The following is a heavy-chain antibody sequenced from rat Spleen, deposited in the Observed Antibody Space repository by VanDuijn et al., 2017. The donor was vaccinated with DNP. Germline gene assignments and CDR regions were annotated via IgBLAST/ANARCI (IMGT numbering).Heavy chain of an antibody. D-gene: IGHD1-6*01. CDR1: GFTFNNYW. CDR2: ITTTGGST. J-gene: IGHJ1*01. CDR3: ARMYNTDYYWYFDF. Sequence: EVQLVESGGGLVQPGGSLRLSCVASGFTFNNYWMTWIRQAPGKGLEWLSSITTTGGSTYYPDSVRGRFTVSRDNAKSTLYLQMNSLRSEDTATYYCARMYNTDYYWYFDFWGPGTMVTVSS. V-gene: IGHV5-31*01.